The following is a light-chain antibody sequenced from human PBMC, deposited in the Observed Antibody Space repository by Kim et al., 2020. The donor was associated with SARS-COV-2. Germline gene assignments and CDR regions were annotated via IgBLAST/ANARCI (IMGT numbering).Light chain of an antibody. CDR1: QSGGNY. V-gene: IGKV3-11*01. CDR3: QQRFNWPPLT. Sequence: APGERATLSGRASQSGGNYLAWYQQKPGQAPRLLISDASNRAPGIPARFSGSGSGTDFTLTISSLEPEDFAVYYCQQRFNWPPLTFGGGTKVDIK. CDR2: DAS. J-gene: IGKJ4*01.